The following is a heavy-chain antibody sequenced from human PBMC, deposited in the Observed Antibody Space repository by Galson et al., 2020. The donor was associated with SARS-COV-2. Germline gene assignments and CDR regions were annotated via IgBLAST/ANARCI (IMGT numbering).Heavy chain of an antibody. CDR1: RGSISDYY. J-gene: IGHJ4*02. V-gene: IGHV4-59*08. CDR3: AKLAEGRRSSEDY. Sequence: ETSETLSLTCTVSRGSISDYYWSWIRQSPGKGLEWIGYIYNTGSSNTETTKYNPSLKSRVAISLDTPNNQFSLKMSSLTAADTAVYYCAKLAEGRRSSEDYWGQGTLVTVSS. D-gene: IGHD1-26*01. CDR2: IYNTGSSNTETT.